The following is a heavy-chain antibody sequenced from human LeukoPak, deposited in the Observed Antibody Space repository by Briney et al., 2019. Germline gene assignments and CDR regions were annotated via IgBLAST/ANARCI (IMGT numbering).Heavy chain of an antibody. CDR3: ASPKMATITEEIDY. CDR1: GGSISSSSYY. Sequence: PSETLSPTCTVSGGSISSSSYYWGWIRQPPGKGLEWIGSIYYSGSTYYNPSLKSRVTISVDTSKNQFSLKLSSVTAADTAVYYCASPKMATITEEIDYWGQGTLVTVSS. CDR2: IYYSGST. V-gene: IGHV4-39*01. D-gene: IGHD5-24*01. J-gene: IGHJ4*02.